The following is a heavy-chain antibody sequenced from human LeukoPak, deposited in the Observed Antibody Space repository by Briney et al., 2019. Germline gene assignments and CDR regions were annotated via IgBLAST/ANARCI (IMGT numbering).Heavy chain of an antibody. CDR3: TRPPPRFLEWSEV. V-gene: IGHV3-21*04. Sequence: SGGSLRLSCAASGFTFSNYNMNWVRQAPGKGLEWVSSIHSSSSYKYYADSVKGRFTISRDNAKNSVYLQMDSLKAEDTAVYYCTRPPPRFLEWSEVWGQGTLVTVSS. D-gene: IGHD3-3*01. CDR2: IHSSSSYK. CDR1: GFTFSNYN. J-gene: IGHJ4*02.